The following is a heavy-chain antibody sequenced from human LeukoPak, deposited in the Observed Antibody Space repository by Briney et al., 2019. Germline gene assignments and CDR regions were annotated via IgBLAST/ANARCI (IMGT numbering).Heavy chain of an antibody. J-gene: IGHJ4*02. CDR1: GYIFTGYY. Sequence: ASVKVSCKASGYIFTGYYLFWVRQAPGQGLEWMGWINPNGGATRYAQKFQGRVTLTRDTSIRTTYMELSSLTSDDTAAYYCARDERYSDADHHYPDLGYWGQGTLVTVSS. D-gene: IGHD3-16*01. CDR3: ARDERYSDADHHYPDLGY. V-gene: IGHV1-2*02. CDR2: INPNGGAT.